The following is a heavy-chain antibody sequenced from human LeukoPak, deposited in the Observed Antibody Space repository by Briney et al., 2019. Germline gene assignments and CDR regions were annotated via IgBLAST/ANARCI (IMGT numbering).Heavy chain of an antibody. J-gene: IGHJ3*02. D-gene: IGHD1-26*01. CDR2: INHSRST. V-gene: IGHV4-34*01. CDR1: GGSFSGYY. Sequence: SETLSLTCAVYGGSFSGYYWSWIRQPPGKGLEWIGEINHSRSTNYNPSLKSRVTISVDTSKNQFSLKLSSVTAADTAVYYCARPSIVGATYAFDIWGQGTMVTVSS. CDR3: ARPSIVGATYAFDI.